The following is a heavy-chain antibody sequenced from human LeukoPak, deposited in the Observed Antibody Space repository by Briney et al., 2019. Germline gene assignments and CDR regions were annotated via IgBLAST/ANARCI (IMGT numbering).Heavy chain of an antibody. V-gene: IGHV3-30*04. D-gene: IGHD2-15*01. CDR3: AKAPVTTCRGAFCYPFDY. CDR1: GFSFSSHA. J-gene: IGHJ4*02. Sequence: PGRSLRLSCVASGFSFSSHAMHWVRQAPGKGLDWVAVISYDGSNKYYADSVKGRFTISRDSSKNTLFLQMNRLRPEDAAVYYCAKAPVTTCRGAFCYPFDYWGLGTLVTVSS. CDR2: ISYDGSNK.